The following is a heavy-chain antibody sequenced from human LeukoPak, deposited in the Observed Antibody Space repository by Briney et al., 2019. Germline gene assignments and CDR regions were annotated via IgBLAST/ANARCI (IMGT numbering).Heavy chain of an antibody. J-gene: IGHJ6*02. CDR2: IGTAGDT. Sequence: GGSLRLSCAASGFTFSSYDMHWVRQATGKGLEWVSAIGTAGDTYYPGSVKGRFTISRENAKNSLYLQMNSLRAGDTAVYYCARAIAAAGTLYYYGMDVWGQGTTVTVS. V-gene: IGHV3-13*01. CDR1: GFTFSSYD. D-gene: IGHD6-13*01. CDR3: ARAIAAAGTLYYYGMDV.